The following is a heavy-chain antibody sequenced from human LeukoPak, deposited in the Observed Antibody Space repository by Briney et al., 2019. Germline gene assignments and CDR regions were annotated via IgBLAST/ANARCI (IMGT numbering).Heavy chain of an antibody. D-gene: IGHD2-2*01. V-gene: IGHV1-2*02. CDR1: GYTFTSYG. CDR3: ARAEDIVVVPAALEFDP. Sequence: ASVKVSCKASGYTFTSYGISWVRQAPGQGLEWMGWINPNSGGTNYAQKFQGRVTMTRDTSISTAYMELSRLRSDDTAVYYCARAEDIVVVPAALEFDPWGQGTLVTVSS. J-gene: IGHJ5*02. CDR2: INPNSGGT.